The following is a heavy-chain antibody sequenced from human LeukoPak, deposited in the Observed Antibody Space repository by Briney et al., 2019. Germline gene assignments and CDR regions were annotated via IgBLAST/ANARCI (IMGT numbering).Heavy chain of an antibody. Sequence: SETLSLTCTVSGGSITSTNFYWGWIRQPPGKGLAWLGSIYYSGSTYDNPSLKSRVTISVDTSKNQFSLKLTSVTAADTAVYYCARQWFSDSWLFDRWGQGTLVTVPS. J-gene: IGHJ4*02. CDR1: GGSITSTNFY. V-gene: IGHV4-39*01. CDR2: IYYSGST. CDR3: ARQWFSDSWLFDR. D-gene: IGHD3-9*01.